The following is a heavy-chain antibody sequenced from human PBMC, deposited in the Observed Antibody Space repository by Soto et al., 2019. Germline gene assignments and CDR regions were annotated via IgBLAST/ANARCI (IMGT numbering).Heavy chain of an antibody. CDR3: ANSIN. Sequence: GGSLRLSCAASGFPFSSYGMHWVRQAPGKGLDWVGVIWYDGSNKDYAESVKGRFTISRDNSKNMLYLQMNSLRADDTAVYYCANSINWGQGTLVTVSS. CDR1: GFPFSSYG. CDR2: IWYDGSNK. J-gene: IGHJ4*02. V-gene: IGHV3-33*03.